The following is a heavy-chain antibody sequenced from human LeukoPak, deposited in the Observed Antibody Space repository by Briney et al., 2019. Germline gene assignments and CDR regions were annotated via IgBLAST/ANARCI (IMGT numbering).Heavy chain of an antibody. CDR3: ARDAHDYGDPGPYGMDV. J-gene: IGHJ6*04. V-gene: IGHV1-69*06. CDR2: IIPIFGTA. CDR1: GGTFSSYA. D-gene: IGHD4-17*01. Sequence: ASVTVSCKASGGTFSSYAISWVRQAPGQGLEWMGGIIPIFGTANYAQKFQGRVTITADKSTSTAYMELSSLRSEDTAVYYCARDAHDYGDPGPYGMDVWGKGTTVTVSS.